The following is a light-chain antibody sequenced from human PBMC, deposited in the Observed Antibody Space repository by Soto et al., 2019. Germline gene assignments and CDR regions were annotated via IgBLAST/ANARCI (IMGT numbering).Light chain of an antibody. CDR2: DVS. CDR3: TSYTSSGTYV. CDR1: SSDVGGYKY. J-gene: IGLJ1*01. Sequence: QPASVSGSPGQSITISCTGTSSDVGGYKYVSWYQQHPGKAPKVMMYDVSNRPSGVSNRFSGSKSGNTASLTISGLQAEDEADYYCTSYTSSGTYVFGTGTKVTVL. V-gene: IGLV2-14*01.